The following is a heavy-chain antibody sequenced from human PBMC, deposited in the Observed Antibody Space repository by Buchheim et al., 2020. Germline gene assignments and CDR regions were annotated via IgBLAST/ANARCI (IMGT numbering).Heavy chain of an antibody. CDR3: ARRVAAAGTEGAYYYYGMDV. CDR1: GYSFTSYW. J-gene: IGHJ6*02. Sequence: EVQLVQSGAEVKKPGESLRISCKGSGYSFTSYWISWVRQMPGKGLEWMGRIDPSDSYTNYSPSFQGNVTISADKSITTAYLQWSSLKASDTAMYYCARRVAAAGTEGAYYYYGMDVWGQGTT. CDR2: IDPSDSYT. D-gene: IGHD6-13*01. V-gene: IGHV5-10-1*01.